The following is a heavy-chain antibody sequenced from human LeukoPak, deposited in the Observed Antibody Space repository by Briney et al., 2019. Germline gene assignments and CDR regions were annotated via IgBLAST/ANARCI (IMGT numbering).Heavy chain of an antibody. V-gene: IGHV1-46*01. J-gene: IGHJ4*02. Sequence: ASVKVSCKASGYTFTSHYMHWVRQAPGQGLEWMGIINPSGGSPTYAQKFHGRVTMTRDMSTSTVYMQLSSLRSEDTAVYYCARGAGSWYIIDNWGQGTLVTVSS. CDR3: ARGAGSWYIIDN. CDR1: GYTFTSHY. D-gene: IGHD6-13*01. CDR2: INPSGGSP.